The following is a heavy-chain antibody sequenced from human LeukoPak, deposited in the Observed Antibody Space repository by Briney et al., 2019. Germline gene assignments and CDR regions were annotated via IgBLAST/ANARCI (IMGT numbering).Heavy chain of an antibody. D-gene: IGHD6-19*01. CDR1: GFTFSSYS. V-gene: IGHV3-21*01. Sequence: GGSLRLSCAASGFTFSSYSMNWVRQAPGKGLEWVSSISSSSSYIYYADSVKGRFTISRDNAKNSLYLQMNSLRAEDTAVYYCARARRASSGSFSCFDYWGQGTLVTVSS. J-gene: IGHJ4*02. CDR2: ISSSSSYI. CDR3: ARARRASSGSFSCFDY.